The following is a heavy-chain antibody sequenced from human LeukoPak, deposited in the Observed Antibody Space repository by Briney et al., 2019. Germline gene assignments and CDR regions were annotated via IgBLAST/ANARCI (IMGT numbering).Heavy chain of an antibody. D-gene: IGHD3-22*01. V-gene: IGHV3-53*04. CDR2: IYSGGST. J-gene: IGHJ3*02. CDR3: AKAGPGTYYYDSSGSKGGFDI. CDR1: GFTVSSNY. Sequence: GGSLRLSCAASGFTVSSNYMSWVRQAPGKGLEWVSVIYSGGSTYYADSVKGRFTISRHNSKNTVYLQMNSLRAEDTAVYYCAKAGPGTYYYDSSGSKGGFDIWGQGTMVTVSS.